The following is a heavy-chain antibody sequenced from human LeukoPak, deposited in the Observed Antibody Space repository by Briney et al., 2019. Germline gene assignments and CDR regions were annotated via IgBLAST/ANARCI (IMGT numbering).Heavy chain of an antibody. Sequence: ASVKVSFKASGYTFTSYYMHWVRQAPGQGLEWMGIINPSGGSTSYAQKFQSRVTMTRDTSTSTVYMELSSLRSEDTAVYYCARDHTMIVVLGGYWGQGTLVTVSS. V-gene: IGHV1-46*01. CDR3: ARDHTMIVVLGGY. D-gene: IGHD3-22*01. J-gene: IGHJ4*02. CDR1: GYTFTSYY. CDR2: INPSGGST.